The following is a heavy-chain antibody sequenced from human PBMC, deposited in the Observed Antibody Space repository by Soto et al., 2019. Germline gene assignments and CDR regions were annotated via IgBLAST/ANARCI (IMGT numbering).Heavy chain of an antibody. V-gene: IGHV4-30-4*01. CDR2: IYYSGST. Sequence: SETLSLTCTVSGGSTSSGGYYWSWIRQPPGKGLEWIGYIYYSGSTYYNPSLKSRVTISVDTSKNQFSLKLSSVTAADTAVYYCATNGGIVVVPAAMDYYYYGMDVWGQGTTVTVSS. CDR1: GGSTSSGGYY. CDR3: ATNGGIVVVPAAMDYYYYGMDV. J-gene: IGHJ6*02. D-gene: IGHD2-2*01.